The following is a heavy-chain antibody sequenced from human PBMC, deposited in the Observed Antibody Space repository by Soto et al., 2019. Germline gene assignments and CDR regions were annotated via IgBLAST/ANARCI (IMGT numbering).Heavy chain of an antibody. Sequence: SGGSLRLSCAASGFTFSDYWMHWVRQDPGKGLVWVSRINSDGSSPTYADSVKGRFTISRDNAKNTLYLQMNSLRAEDTAVYYCGRGGGNPGPFYCMDVWGKGTTVSVAS. CDR1: GFTFSDYW. CDR3: GRGGGNPGPFYCMDV. J-gene: IGHJ6*03. D-gene: IGHD3-10*01. V-gene: IGHV3-74*01. CDR2: INSDGSSP.